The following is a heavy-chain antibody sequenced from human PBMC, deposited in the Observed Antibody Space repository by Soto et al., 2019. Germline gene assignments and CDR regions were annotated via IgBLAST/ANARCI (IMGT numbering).Heavy chain of an antibody. CDR3: ARSLYDSPYYFDY. D-gene: IGHD3-16*02. V-gene: IGHV4-59*01. Sequence: SETLSLTCTVSGGSISSYYWSWIRQPPGKGLEWIGYIYYSGSTNYNPSLKSRVTISVDTSKNQFSLKLSSVTAADTAVYYCARSLYDSPYYFDYWGQGTLVTVSS. J-gene: IGHJ4*02. CDR2: IYYSGST. CDR1: GGSISSYY.